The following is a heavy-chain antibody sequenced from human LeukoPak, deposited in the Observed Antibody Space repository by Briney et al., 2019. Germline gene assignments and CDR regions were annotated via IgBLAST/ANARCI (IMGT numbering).Heavy chain of an antibody. D-gene: IGHD6-6*01. CDR1: GFTFINYW. Sequence: PGGSLRLSCAASGFTFINYWMSWVRQAPGKGLEWVANMKQDGSVKYYVDSMKGRFTISRDNAKNSLYLQMSGLRAEDTAVYFCARIGYSSSSFDYWGQGVLVTVSS. V-gene: IGHV3-7*03. J-gene: IGHJ4*02. CDR2: MKQDGSVK. CDR3: ARIGYSSSSFDY.